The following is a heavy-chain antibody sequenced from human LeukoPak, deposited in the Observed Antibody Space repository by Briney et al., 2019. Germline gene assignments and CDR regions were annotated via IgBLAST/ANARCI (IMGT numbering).Heavy chain of an antibody. CDR2: ITRSSSTI. Sequence: GGSLRLSCAASGFTFSSYNMNWVRQAPGKGLEWVSYITRSSSTIYYADSVKGRFTISRDNAKNSLHLQMNSLRDEDTAVYYCAREYSSSSGSVSDYWGQGTLVTVSS. D-gene: IGHD6-6*01. V-gene: IGHV3-48*02. CDR1: GFTFSSYN. CDR3: AREYSSSSGSVSDY. J-gene: IGHJ4*02.